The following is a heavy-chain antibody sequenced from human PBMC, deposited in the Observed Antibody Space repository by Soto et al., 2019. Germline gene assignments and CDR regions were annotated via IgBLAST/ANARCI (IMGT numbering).Heavy chain of an antibody. CDR3: AREQWLAYFDY. D-gene: IGHD6-19*01. CDR1: GFTVSSNY. J-gene: IGHJ4*02. V-gene: IGHV3-53*01. Sequence: GGSLRLSCAASGFTVSSNYMSWVRQAPGKGLEWVSVIYSGGSTYYADSVKGRFTISRDNSKNTLYLQMNSLRAEDTAVYYCAREQWLAYFDYWGQGTLVTVSS. CDR2: IYSGGST.